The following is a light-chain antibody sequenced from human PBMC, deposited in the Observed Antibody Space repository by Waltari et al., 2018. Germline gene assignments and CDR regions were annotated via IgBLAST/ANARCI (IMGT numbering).Light chain of an antibody. Sequence: QSLLTQAPSASGTPGQTVPISCSGSSPNLGSNTVNWYQQLPGTAPKPLIYSNNQRPSGVPARFSGSKSGTSASLAISGLQSEDEADYYCGTWDDSLNGPLFGGGTKVTVL. V-gene: IGLV1-44*01. J-gene: IGLJ2*01. CDR2: SNN. CDR3: GTWDDSLNGPL. CDR1: SPNLGSNT.